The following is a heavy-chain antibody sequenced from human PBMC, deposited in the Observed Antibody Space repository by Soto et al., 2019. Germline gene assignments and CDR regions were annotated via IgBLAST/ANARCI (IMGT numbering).Heavy chain of an antibody. CDR3: ARTPCEGQLPKLSENYFDY. V-gene: IGHV1-18*04. Sequence: ASVKVSCKASGYTFTSYGISWVRQAPGQGLEWMGWISAYNGNTNYAQKLQGRVTMTTDTSTSTAYMELRSLRSDDTAVYYCARTPCEGQLPKLSENYFDYWGQGTLVTVSS. J-gene: IGHJ4*02. CDR2: ISAYNGNT. CDR1: GYTFTSYG. D-gene: IGHD2-2*01.